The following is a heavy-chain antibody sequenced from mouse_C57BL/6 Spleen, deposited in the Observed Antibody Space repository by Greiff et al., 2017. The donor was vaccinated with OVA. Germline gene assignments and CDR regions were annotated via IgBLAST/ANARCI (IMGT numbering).Heavy chain of an antibody. Sequence: QVQLQQSGAELVKPGASVKLSCTASGFNIKDYYMHWVKQRTGQGLEWIGEIDPSDSYTNYNQKFKGKSTLTVDKSSSTAYMQLSSLTSEDSAVYYCARSAAQATRFAYWGQGTLVTL. V-gene: IGHV1-69*01. CDR3: ARSAAQATRFAY. J-gene: IGHJ3*01. CDR2: IDPSDSYT. D-gene: IGHD3-2*02. CDR1: GFNIKDYY.